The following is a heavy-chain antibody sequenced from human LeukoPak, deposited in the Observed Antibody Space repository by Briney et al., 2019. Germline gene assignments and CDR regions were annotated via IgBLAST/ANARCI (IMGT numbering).Heavy chain of an antibody. CDR1: GFTFSSYG. CDR2: ISDSGGTT. D-gene: IGHD3-10*01. CDR3: AKIGGPAY. V-gene: IGHV3-23*01. Sequence: QAGGSLRLSCAASGFTFSSYGMSWVRQAPGKGLEWVSSISDSGGTTSYADYVKGRFTISRDNSENTLYLQMNSLRAEDTAVYYCAKIGGPAYWGQGTLVTVSS. J-gene: IGHJ4*02.